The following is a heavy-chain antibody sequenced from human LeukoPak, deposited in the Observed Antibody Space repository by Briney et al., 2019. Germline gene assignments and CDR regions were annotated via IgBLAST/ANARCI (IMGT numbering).Heavy chain of an antibody. D-gene: IGHD1-1*01. CDR2: MNPNSAST. V-gene: IGHV1-8*01. J-gene: IGHJ4*02. Sequence: GASVKVSCKASGYTFTSYHINWVRQATGQGLEWMGWMNPNSASTGYAQKFQGRVTMTRNTSISTAYMELSSLRSEDTAVYYCARKGTDSYYWGQGTLVTVSS. CDR1: GYTFTSYH. CDR3: ARKGTDSYY.